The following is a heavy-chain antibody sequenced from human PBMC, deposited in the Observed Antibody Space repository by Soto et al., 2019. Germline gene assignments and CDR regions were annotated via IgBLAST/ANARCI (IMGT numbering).Heavy chain of an antibody. Sequence: QVQLVESGGGVVQPGRTLRLSCAASGFTVSSYAMHWVRQAPGKGLEWVAVISYDGSNKYYADSVKGRFTISRDNSKNTPYLQMNSLRAEDTAVYYCARAASGAFDIWGQGTMVTVSS. V-gene: IGHV3-30-3*01. CDR2: ISYDGSNK. D-gene: IGHD3-10*01. CDR1: GFTVSSYA. J-gene: IGHJ3*02. CDR3: ARAASGAFDI.